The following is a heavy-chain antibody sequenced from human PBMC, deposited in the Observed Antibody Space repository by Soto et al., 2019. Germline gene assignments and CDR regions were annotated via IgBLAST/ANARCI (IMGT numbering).Heavy chain of an antibody. V-gene: IGHV1-46*01. Sequence: QVQLVQSGAEVKKPGASVKVSCKASGYTFTSYYMHWVRQAPGQGLEWMGIINPSGGSTSYAQKFQGRVTMTRDTSTSTVYMELSSLRSEDTAVYYCARGLRIAARKGNWFDPWGQGTLVTVSS. CDR1: GYTFTSYY. J-gene: IGHJ5*02. CDR3: ARGLRIAARKGNWFDP. CDR2: INPSGGST. D-gene: IGHD6-6*01.